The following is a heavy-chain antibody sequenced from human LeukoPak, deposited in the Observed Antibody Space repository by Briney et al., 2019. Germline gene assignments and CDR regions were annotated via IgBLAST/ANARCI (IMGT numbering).Heavy chain of an antibody. CDR1: GGSISSSSYY. J-gene: IGHJ5*02. Sequence: SETLSLTCTVSGGSISSSSYYWGWIRQPPGKGLEWIGSIYYSGITNYNPSLKSRVTISVDTSKNQFSLKLSAVTAADTAVYYCARNIMITFGGVIVLGWFDPWGQGTLVTVSS. D-gene: IGHD3-16*02. CDR2: IYYSGIT. CDR3: ARNIMITFGGVIVLGWFDP. V-gene: IGHV4-39*07.